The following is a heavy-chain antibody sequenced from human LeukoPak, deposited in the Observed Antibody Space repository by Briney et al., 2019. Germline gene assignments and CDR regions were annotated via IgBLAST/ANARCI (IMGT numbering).Heavy chain of an antibody. J-gene: IGHJ4*02. CDR1: GYTFTSYG. Sequence: GASVKVSCKASGYTFTSYGISWVRQAPGQGLEWMGWISGYDGNTKYAQKVQGRVTMTADTPTSTAYMELRSLKSDDSAVYYCVRDGRYCTNNSCPSGDYWGQGTLVTVSS. V-gene: IGHV1-18*01. CDR2: ISGYDGNT. CDR3: VRDGRYCTNNSCPSGDY. D-gene: IGHD2-8*01.